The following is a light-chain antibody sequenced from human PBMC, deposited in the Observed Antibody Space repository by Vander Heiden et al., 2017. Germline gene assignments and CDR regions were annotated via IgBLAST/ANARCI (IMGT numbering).Light chain of an antibody. Sequence: SALTQPASVSGSPGQSITISCTATSSHIGRFTLVSWYRQSPGKAPKLIISEVTERPSGVSSRFSGSKSGYTASLTISGLQPEDEADYYCCSYAGTGTYIVFGGGTKLTVL. J-gene: IGLJ2*01. CDR1: SSHIGRFTL. V-gene: IGLV2-23*02. CDR3: CSYAGTGTYIV. CDR2: EVT.